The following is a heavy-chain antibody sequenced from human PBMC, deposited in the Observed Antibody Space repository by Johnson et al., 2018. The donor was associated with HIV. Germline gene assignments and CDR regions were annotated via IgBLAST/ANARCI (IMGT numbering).Heavy chain of an antibody. J-gene: IGHJ3*02. V-gene: IGHV3-30*04. D-gene: IGHD4-17*01. Sequence: VQLVESGGGVVQPGRSLRLSCAASGFTFSSYAMHWVRQAPGKGLEWGAVISYDGSNKYYADSVKGRFTISRDNSKNTLYLQMNSLRAEDTAVYYCAKDAYDYGDYGAFDIWGQGTMVTVSS. CDR3: AKDAYDYGDYGAFDI. CDR1: GFTFSSYA. CDR2: ISYDGSNK.